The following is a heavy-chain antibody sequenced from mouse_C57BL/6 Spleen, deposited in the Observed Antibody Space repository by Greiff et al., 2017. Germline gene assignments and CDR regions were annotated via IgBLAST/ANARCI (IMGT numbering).Heavy chain of an antibody. D-gene: IGHD1-1*01. V-gene: IGHV3-6*01. CDR3: ARELYGSSYRYFDV. CDR2: ISYDGSN. CDR1: GYSITSGYY. Sequence: EVKLQESGPGLVKPSQSLSLTCSVTGYSITSGYYWNWIRQFPGNKLEWMGYISYDGSNNYNPSLKNRISITRDTSKNQFFLKLNSVTTEDTATYYCARELYGSSYRYFDVWGTGTTVTVSS. J-gene: IGHJ1*03.